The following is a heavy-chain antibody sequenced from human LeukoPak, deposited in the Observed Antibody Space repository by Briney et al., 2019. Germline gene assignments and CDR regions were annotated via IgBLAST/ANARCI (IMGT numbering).Heavy chain of an antibody. J-gene: IGHJ4*02. D-gene: IGHD1-26*01. V-gene: IGHV3-30*04. CDR2: ISYDGNNK. Sequence: GGSLRLSCAASGFTLSNYAMHWVPQAPGKGLEWVAVISYDGNNKYYADSVKGRFTIYRDNSKITLYLQMKSLRPEDRSVCYCGRSRLRELLATYFDYWGQGTLVTVSS. CDR1: GFTLSNYA. CDR3: GRSRLRELLATYFDY.